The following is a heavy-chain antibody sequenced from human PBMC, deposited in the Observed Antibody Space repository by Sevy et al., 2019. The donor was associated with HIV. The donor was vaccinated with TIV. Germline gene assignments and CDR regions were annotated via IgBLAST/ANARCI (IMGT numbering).Heavy chain of an antibody. CDR3: ARDRGEILSSAFDY. J-gene: IGHJ4*02. D-gene: IGHD3-16*01. V-gene: IGHV3-30*03. CDR1: GFTFSDHR. Sequence: GGSLRLSCAAFGFTFSDHRMHWVRQAPGKGLEWVAVISYDGRNNKYNVDSVKGRFTISRDNSKNTVYLHMNSLRPEDTAIYYCARDRGEILSSAFDYWGQGTLGTVSS. CDR2: ISYDGRNNK.